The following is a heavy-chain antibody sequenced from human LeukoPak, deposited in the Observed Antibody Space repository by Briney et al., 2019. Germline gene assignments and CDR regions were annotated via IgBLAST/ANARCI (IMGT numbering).Heavy chain of an antibody. CDR2: IYTSGST. CDR1: GGSISSYY. D-gene: IGHD3-10*01. J-gene: IGHJ6*02. V-gene: IGHV4-4*07. Sequence: SETLSLTCTVSGGSISSYYWSWIRQPAGKGLEWIGRIYTSGSTNYNPSLKSRVTMSVDTSKNQFSLKLSSVTAADTAVYYCARGLIRVRGGSEHYYYYYGMDVWGQGTTVTVSS. CDR3: ARGLIRVRGGSEHYYYYYGMDV.